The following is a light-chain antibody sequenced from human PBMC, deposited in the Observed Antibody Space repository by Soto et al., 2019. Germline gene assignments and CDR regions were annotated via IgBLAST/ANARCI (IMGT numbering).Light chain of an antibody. CDR3: SSYISTSTLNV. CDR2: DVS. V-gene: IGLV2-14*03. J-gene: IGLJ1*01. CDR1: SSDVGGYNY. Sequence: QSVLTQPASVSGSPGHSITISCSGTSSDVGGYNYVSWYQQHPGKAPKLMIYDVSNRPSGVSNRFSGSKSGNTASLTISGLQAKDEADYYCSSYISTSTLNVFGTGTKLTVL.